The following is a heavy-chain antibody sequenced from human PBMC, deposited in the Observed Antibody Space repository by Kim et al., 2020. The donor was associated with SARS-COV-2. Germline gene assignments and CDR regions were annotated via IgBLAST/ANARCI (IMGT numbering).Heavy chain of an antibody. V-gene: IGHV4-59*08. CDR3: ARLARDYGDYGSDYYYGMDV. Sequence: SETLSLTCTVSGGSISSYYWSWIRQPPGKGLEWIGYIYYSGSTNYNPSLKSRVTISVDTSKNQFSLKLSSVTAADTAVYYCARLARDYGDYGSDYYYGMDVWGQGTTVTVSS. CDR2: IYYSGST. CDR1: GGSISSYY. J-gene: IGHJ6*02. D-gene: IGHD4-17*01.